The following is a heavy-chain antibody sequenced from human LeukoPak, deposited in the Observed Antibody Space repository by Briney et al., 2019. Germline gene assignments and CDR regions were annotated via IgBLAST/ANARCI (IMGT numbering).Heavy chain of an antibody. CDR1: GGSFSGYY. V-gene: IGHV4-34*01. Sequence: SETLSLTCAVYGGSFSGYYWSWIRQPPGKGLEWIGEINHSGSTNCNPSLKSRVTISVDTSKNQFSLKLSSVTAADTAVYYCASPLWFGELNGMDVWGQGTTVTVSS. CDR3: ASPLWFGELNGMDV. J-gene: IGHJ6*02. CDR2: INHSGST. D-gene: IGHD3-10*01.